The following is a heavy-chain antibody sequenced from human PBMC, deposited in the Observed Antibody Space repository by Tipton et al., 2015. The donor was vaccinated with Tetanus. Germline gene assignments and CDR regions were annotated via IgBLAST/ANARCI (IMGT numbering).Heavy chain of an antibody. V-gene: IGHV3-30*14. CDR3: ARDQIVEQATRDHDYGVDV. Sequence: SLRLSCAASGFAFSDYSIFWVRQAPGKGLEWVAVISSNGDNKYYADSVRGRFTISGDNAKNSLYLLMDSLRAEDTAVYYCARDQIVEQATRDHDYGVDVWGQGTTVTVSS. J-gene: IGHJ6*02. CDR1: GFAFSDYS. CDR2: ISSNGDNK. D-gene: IGHD3-22*01.